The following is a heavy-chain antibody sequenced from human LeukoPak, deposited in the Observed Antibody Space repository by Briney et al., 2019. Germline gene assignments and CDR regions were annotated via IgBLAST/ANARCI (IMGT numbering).Heavy chain of an antibody. CDR1: GGSISSYY. J-gene: IGHJ4*02. CDR2: IYYGGST. V-gene: IGHV4-59*01. CDR3: ARTLVYYGSGSYYNQYFDY. Sequence: SETLSLTCTVSGGSISSYYWSWIRQPPGKGLEWIGYIYYGGSTNYNPSLKSRVTISVDTSKNQFSLKLSSVTAADTAVYYCARTLVYYGSGSYYNQYFDYWGQGTLVTVSS. D-gene: IGHD3-10*01.